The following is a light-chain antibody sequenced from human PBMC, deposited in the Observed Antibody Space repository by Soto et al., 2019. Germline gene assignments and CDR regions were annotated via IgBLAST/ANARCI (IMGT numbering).Light chain of an antibody. CDR1: QRVSTD. V-gene: IGKV3-15*01. Sequence: VMTPSAVALSLSPGAPATLPCKASQRVSTDLAWYQQKPGQPPRLLISGASTRATGIAGRFSGSGSGTEFTLTISSLQSEDFALYYCQQYNNWPCTFGEGTKVDIK. J-gene: IGKJ1*01. CDR3: QQYNNWPCT. CDR2: GAS.